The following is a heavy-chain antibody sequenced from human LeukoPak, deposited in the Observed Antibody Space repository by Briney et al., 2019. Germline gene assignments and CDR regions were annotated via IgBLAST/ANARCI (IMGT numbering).Heavy chain of an antibody. CDR2: IQQDGSEK. D-gene: IGHD6-19*01. CDR3: ARGRRSDSSGPPYFDY. CDR1: GFTFSSFW. Sequence: GGSLRLSCAASGFTFSSFWMSWARQAPGKGLEWVANIQQDGSEKYYVDSVKGRFTISRDNAKNSLSLQMNSLRAEDTAVYYCARGRRSDSSGPPYFDYWGQGTLVTVSS. J-gene: IGHJ4*02. V-gene: IGHV3-7*01.